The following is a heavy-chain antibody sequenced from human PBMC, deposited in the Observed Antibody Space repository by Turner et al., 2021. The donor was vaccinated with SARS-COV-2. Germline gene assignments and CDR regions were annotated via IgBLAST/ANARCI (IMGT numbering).Heavy chain of an antibody. V-gene: IGHV3-7*03. Sequence: EVQLVESGGWLVQPGGSVSLSCAASGFTFSSYWMSWVRQAPGKGLEWVANIKQDGSEKYYVDSVKGRFTISRDNAKNSLYLQMNSLRAEDTAVYYCARLHTSSWYFDYWGQGTLVTVSS. CDR2: IKQDGSEK. CDR1: GFTFSSYW. CDR3: ARLHTSSWYFDY. J-gene: IGHJ4*02. D-gene: IGHD6-13*01.